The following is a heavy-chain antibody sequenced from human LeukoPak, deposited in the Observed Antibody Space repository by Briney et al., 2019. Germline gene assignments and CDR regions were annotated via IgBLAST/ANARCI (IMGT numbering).Heavy chain of an antibody. CDR2: IYPGDSDT. D-gene: IGHD2-21*02. Sequence: GEYVTMVGKRPGGRDSRYWMGRERQMPGKGLEWMGIIYPGDSDTRYSPSFQGQVTISADKSISTAYLQWSSLKASDTAMYYCARGLGDRRYFDYWGQGTLVTVSS. CDR1: GGRDSRYW. V-gene: IGHV5-51*01. J-gene: IGHJ4*02. CDR3: ARGLGDRRYFDY.